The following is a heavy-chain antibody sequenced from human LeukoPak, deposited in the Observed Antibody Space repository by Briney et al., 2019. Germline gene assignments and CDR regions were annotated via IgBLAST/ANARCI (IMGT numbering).Heavy chain of an antibody. D-gene: IGHD3-22*01. Sequence: EASVKVSCKASGYTFTGYYMHWVRQAPGQGLEWMGWINPNSGGTNYAQKFQGRVTMTRDTSTSTVYMELSSLRSEDTAVYYCARVKVYYDSSGGTLDYWGQGTLVTVSS. CDR1: GYTFTGYY. J-gene: IGHJ4*02. CDR2: INPNSGGT. V-gene: IGHV1-2*02. CDR3: ARVKVYYDSSGGTLDY.